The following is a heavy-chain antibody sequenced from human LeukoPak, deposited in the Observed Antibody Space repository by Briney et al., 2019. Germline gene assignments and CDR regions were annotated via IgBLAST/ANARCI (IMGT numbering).Heavy chain of an antibody. Sequence: GGSLRLSCAASGFTFSSYWMSWVRQAPGKGLEWVSYISSSGSTIYYADSVKGRFTISRDNAKNTVYLQMNSLRAEDTAVYYCARDYVSGSFGPWGQGTLVTVSS. D-gene: IGHD3-10*01. V-gene: IGHV3-48*04. CDR2: ISSSGSTI. J-gene: IGHJ5*02. CDR3: ARDYVSGSFGP. CDR1: GFTFSSYW.